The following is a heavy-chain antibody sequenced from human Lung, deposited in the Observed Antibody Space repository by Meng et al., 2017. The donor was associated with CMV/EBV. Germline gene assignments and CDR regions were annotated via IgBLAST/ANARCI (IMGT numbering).Heavy chain of an antibody. CDR3: AVAMEAAIRFCSGTSCFLDAFDI. Sequence: ASVNVSCKASRYTFTGYHLHWVRQAPGQGLEWMGWIDPNSGDTNYARKFQGRVTLTRDTSISTAYLELSRLRSDDTAVYYCAVAMEAAIRFCSGTSCFLDAFDIWGQGXMVTVSS. J-gene: IGHJ3*02. CDR1: RYTFTGYH. V-gene: IGHV1-2*02. D-gene: IGHD2-2*01. CDR2: IDPNSGDT.